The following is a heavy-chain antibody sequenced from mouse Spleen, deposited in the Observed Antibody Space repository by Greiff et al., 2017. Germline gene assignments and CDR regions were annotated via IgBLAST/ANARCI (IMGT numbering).Heavy chain of an antibody. CDR3: ARSVYGNYVLDY. V-gene: IGHV3-2*02. Sequence: EVKLVESGPGLVKPSQSLSLTCTVTGYSITSDYAWNWIRQFPGNKLEWMGYISYSGSTSYNPSLKSRISITRDTSKNQFFLQLNSVTTEDTATYYCARSVYGNYVLDYWGQGTTLTVSS. CDR1: GYSITSDYA. CDR2: ISYSGST. D-gene: IGHD2-1*01. J-gene: IGHJ2*01.